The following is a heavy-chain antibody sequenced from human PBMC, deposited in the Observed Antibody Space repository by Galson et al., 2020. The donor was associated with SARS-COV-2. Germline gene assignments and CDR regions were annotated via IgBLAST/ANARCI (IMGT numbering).Heavy chain of an antibody. CDR2: IDPSDSYT. CDR1: GYSFTSYW. J-gene: IGHJ4*02. V-gene: IGHV5-10-1*01. Sequence: GESLKISCKGSGYSFTSYWISWVRQMPGKGLEWMGRIDPSDSYTNYSPSFQGHVTISADKSISTAYLQWSSLKASDTAMYYCASSSGYSWDFGYWGQGTLVTVSS. D-gene: IGHD5-18*01. CDR3: ASSSGYSWDFGY.